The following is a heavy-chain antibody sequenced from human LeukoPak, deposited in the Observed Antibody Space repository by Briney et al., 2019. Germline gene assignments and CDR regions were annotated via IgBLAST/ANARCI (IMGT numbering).Heavy chain of an antibody. V-gene: IGHV3-23*01. Sequence: GGSLRLSCAASGFTFSSYAMSWVRQAPGKGLEWVSVISGSGGTTHYADSVKGRFTISRDNSKNTLYLQMNSLRGEDTAVYCCAKDGQVNQPDRLFTDWGQGTLVIVSS. CDR2: ISGSGGTT. D-gene: IGHD1-14*01. CDR3: AKDGQVNQPDRLFTD. CDR1: GFTFSSYA. J-gene: IGHJ4*02.